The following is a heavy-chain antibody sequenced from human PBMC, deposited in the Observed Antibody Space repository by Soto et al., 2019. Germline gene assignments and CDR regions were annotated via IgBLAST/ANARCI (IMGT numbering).Heavy chain of an antibody. CDR3: ARLLGDPGSADY. CDR2: IYHSGST. CDR1: GGSITRGTYY. Sequence: SETLSLTCTVSGGSITRGTYYWGWIRQPPGKGLEWIGSIYHSGSTYYNPSLKSRVTISVDTSKNQFSLKLRSVTAADTVVYYCARLLGDPGSADYCGQGTLVTVSS. J-gene: IGHJ4*02. V-gene: IGHV4-39*01. D-gene: IGHD2-8*02.